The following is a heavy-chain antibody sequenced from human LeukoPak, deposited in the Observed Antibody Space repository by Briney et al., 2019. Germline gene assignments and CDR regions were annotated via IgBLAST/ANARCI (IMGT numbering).Heavy chain of an antibody. CDR2: IIPIFGTA. J-gene: IGHJ1*01. CDR1: GGTFSSYA. Sequence: SVKVSCKASGGTFSSYAISWVRQAPGQGLEWMGGIIPIFGTANYAQKFQGRVTITTDESTSTAYMELSSLRSEDTAVYYCARGSSSNTLYYYDSSGYYTQSAEYFQHWGQGTLVTVSS. V-gene: IGHV1-69*05. CDR3: ARGSSSNTLYYYDSSGYYTQSAEYFQH. D-gene: IGHD3-22*01.